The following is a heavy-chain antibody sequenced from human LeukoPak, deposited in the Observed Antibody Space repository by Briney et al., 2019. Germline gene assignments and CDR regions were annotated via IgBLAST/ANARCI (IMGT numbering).Heavy chain of an antibody. J-gene: IGHJ4*02. CDR2: IYYSGST. Sequence: SETLSLTCTVSGGSISSYYWSWIRQPPGKGLEWIGYIYYSGSTNYNPSLKSRVTISVDTSKNRFSLKLSSVTAADTAVYYCARDRYCSGGSCYLSDDWGQGTLVTVSS. CDR3: ARDRYCSGGSCYLSDD. D-gene: IGHD2-15*01. CDR1: GGSISSYY. V-gene: IGHV4-59*01.